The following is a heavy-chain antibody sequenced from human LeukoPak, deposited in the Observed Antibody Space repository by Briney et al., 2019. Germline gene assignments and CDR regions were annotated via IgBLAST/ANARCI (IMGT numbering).Heavy chain of an antibody. Sequence: GGSLRLSCAASGVTFSSYGMHWGREAPGKGLEWGAVIWYEGSNKYYADSLQGRLTIHRDNPKHTLSLQTNSLRAEDTAVYYCAKDGNRAAYNYYYYYMDVWGKGTTVTVSS. V-gene: IGHV3-33*06. CDR2: IWYEGSNK. CDR1: GVTFSSYG. D-gene: IGHD5-24*01. J-gene: IGHJ6*03. CDR3: AKDGNRAAYNYYYYYMDV.